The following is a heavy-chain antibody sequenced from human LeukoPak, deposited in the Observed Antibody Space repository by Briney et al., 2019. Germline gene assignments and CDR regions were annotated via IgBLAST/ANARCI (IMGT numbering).Heavy chain of an antibody. D-gene: IGHD6-6*01. J-gene: IGHJ4*02. Sequence: NPSETLSLTCTVSGGSISSSTYYWGWIRQPPGKGLEWIGSMYYSSGNTYYNPSLKSRVTISVDTSKNQFSLKLSSVTAADTAVYYCARVGIAARRIHMNYWGQGTLVTVSS. V-gene: IGHV4-39*07. CDR3: ARVGIAARRIHMNY. CDR1: GGSISSSTYY. CDR2: MYYSSGNT.